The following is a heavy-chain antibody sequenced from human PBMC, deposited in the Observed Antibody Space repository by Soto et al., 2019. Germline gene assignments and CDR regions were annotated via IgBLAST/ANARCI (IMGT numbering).Heavy chain of an antibody. V-gene: IGHV4-31*03. J-gene: IGHJ6*03. D-gene: IGHD1-7*01. CDR3: ARRSWNYYNRDYMDV. Sequence: SETLSLTCTVSGGSISSGGYYWSWIRQHPGKGLEWIGYIYYSGSTYYNPSLKSRVTISVDTSKNQFSLKLSSVTAADTAVYYCARRSWNYYNRDYMDVWGKGTTVTVSS. CDR1: GGSISSGGYY. CDR2: IYYSGST.